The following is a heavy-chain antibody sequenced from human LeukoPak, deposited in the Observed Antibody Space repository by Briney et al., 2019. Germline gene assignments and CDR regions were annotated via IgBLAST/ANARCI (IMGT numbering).Heavy chain of an antibody. CDR1: GGSISSYY. D-gene: IGHD3-10*01. CDR3: ARASVREPYYFDY. CDR2: VYYSGST. V-gene: IGHV4-59*01. J-gene: IGHJ4*02. Sequence: SETLSLTCTVSGGSISSYYWSWIRQPPGKGLEWIGYVYYSGSTNYNPSLKSRVTISVDTSKRQFSLKLSSVTAVDTAVYYCARASVREPYYFDYWGQGTLVTVSS.